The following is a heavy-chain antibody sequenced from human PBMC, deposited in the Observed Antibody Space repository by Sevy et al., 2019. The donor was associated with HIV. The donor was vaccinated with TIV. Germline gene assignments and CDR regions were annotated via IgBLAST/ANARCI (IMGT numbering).Heavy chain of an antibody. D-gene: IGHD3-16*01. CDR2: ISHDGKNK. CDR3: ACVALAFRRDPYEYHSFMDV. CDR1: GFTFSSYD. J-gene: IGHJ6*03. Sequence: GGYLRLSCAASGFTFSSYDMHCVRQAPGKGLERVAGISHDGKNKYYVDSVKGRFTISRHNSKSILYLQGNSLRPEDAAVYHCACVALAFRRDPYEYHSFMDVSGSGSTVTVSS. V-gene: IGHV3-30*03.